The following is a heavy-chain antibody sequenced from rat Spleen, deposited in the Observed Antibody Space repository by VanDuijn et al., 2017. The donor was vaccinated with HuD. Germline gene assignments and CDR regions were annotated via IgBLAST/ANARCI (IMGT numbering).Heavy chain of an antibody. CDR2: ISYDGSST. CDR3: AVHKYSSYGWFAY. V-gene: IGHV5-7*01. Sequence: EVQLVESGGGLVQPGRSLKLSCAASGFTFSDYNMAWVRQAPKKGLEWVATISYDGSSTYYRDSVKGRFTISRDNATSTLYLQMDSLRSEDTATYYCAVHKYSSYGWFAYWDQGTLVTVSS. D-gene: IGHD1-2*01. J-gene: IGHJ3*01. CDR1: GFTFSDYN.